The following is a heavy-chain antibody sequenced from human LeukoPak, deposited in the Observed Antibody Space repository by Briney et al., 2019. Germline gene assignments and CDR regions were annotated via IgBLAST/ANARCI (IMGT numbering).Heavy chain of an antibody. CDR2: IIPIFGTA. J-gene: IGHJ5*02. CDR3: ARDTRSIGFLEGRNWFDP. Sequence: GASVKVSCKASGGTFSSYAISWVRQAPGQGLEWMGGIIPIFGTANNAQKFQGRVTITADESTSTAYMELSSLRSEDTAVYYCARDTRSIGFLEGRNWFDPWGQGTLVTVSS. CDR1: GGTFSSYA. V-gene: IGHV1-69*13. D-gene: IGHD3-3*01.